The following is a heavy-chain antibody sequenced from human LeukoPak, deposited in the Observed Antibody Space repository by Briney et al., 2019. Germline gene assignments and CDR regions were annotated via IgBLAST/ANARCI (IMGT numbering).Heavy chain of an antibody. Sequence: ASETLSLTCTVSGGSISSGSYYWGWVRQPPGKGLEWIGNIYYTGSTYYNPSLKSRVTISVDTSMKQLSLKLSSVTAADTAVYYCARGKGKQQLALLPYYYYYMDVWGKGTTVTVSS. CDR2: IYYTGST. V-gene: IGHV4-39*07. D-gene: IGHD6-13*01. J-gene: IGHJ6*03. CDR3: ARGKGKQQLALLPYYYYYMDV. CDR1: GGSISSGSYY.